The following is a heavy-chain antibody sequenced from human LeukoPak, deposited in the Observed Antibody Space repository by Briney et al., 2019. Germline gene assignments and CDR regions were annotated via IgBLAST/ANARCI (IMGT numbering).Heavy chain of an antibody. J-gene: IGHJ5*02. CDR2: INHSGST. D-gene: IGHD4-23*01. Sequence: SETLSLTCAVYGGSFSGYYWSWIRQPPGKGLEWIGEINHSGSTNYNPSLKSRVTISVDTSKNQFSLKLSSVTAADTAVYYRARGLSVDGGNLWGQGTLVTVSS. CDR1: GGSFSGYY. CDR3: ARGLSVDGGNL. V-gene: IGHV4-34*01.